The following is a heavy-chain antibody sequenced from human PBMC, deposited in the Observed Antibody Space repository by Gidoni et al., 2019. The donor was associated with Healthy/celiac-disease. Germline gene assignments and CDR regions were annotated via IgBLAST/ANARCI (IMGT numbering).Heavy chain of an antibody. CDR2: ISSSSSNI. CDR3: ASLCSSTSCYTTNLDY. D-gene: IGHD2-2*02. CDR1: GFTFSSES. J-gene: IGHJ4*02. V-gene: IGHV3-48*02. Sequence: EVQLLESGGGLVQPGGALRPSCAASGFTFSSESITWFRQAPGKGLEWVSYISSSSSNIDYADSVKGRFTIARDNAKNSLYLQMNSLRDEDTAVYYCASLCSSTSCYTTNLDYWGQGTLVTVSS.